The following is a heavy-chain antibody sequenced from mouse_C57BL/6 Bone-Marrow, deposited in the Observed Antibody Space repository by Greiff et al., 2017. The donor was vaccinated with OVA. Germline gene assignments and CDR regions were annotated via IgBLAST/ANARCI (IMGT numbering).Heavy chain of an antibody. CDR1: GFTFSSYA. Sequence: EVMLVESGEGLVKPGGSLKLSCAASGFTFSSYAMSWVRQTPEKRLEWVAYISSGGDYIYYADTVKGRFTISRDNARNTLYLQMSSLKSEDTAMYYCTREVITTVVYFDYWGQGTTLTVSS. CDR2: ISSGGDYI. J-gene: IGHJ2*01. V-gene: IGHV5-9-1*02. D-gene: IGHD1-1*01. CDR3: TREVITTVVYFDY.